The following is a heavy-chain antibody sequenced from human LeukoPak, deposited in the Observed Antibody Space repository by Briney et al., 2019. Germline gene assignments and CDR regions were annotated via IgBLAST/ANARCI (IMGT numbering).Heavy chain of an antibody. D-gene: IGHD6-19*01. J-gene: IGHJ6*02. CDR2: INPNSGGT. CDR3: ARDRVAGSNYYYYGMDA. Sequence: ASVNVSCKASGYTFTGYYMHWVRQAPGQGLEWMGWINPNSGGTNYAQKFQGWVTMTRDTSISTAYMELSRLRSDDTAVYYCARDRVAGSNYYYYGMDAWGQGTTVTVSS. V-gene: IGHV1-2*04. CDR1: GYTFTGYY.